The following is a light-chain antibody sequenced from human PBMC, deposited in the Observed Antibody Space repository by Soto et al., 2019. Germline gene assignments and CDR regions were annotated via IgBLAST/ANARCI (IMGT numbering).Light chain of an antibody. V-gene: IGLV2-14*03. Sequence: QSALTQPASVSGSPGQSITISCAGTSSDICGSNYVSWYQQHPGKAPKLMIYGVSNRPSGVSTRFSGSKSGNTASLTISGLQAEDEADYFCYSSRSSSTTFYVFGTGTKLTVL. CDR2: GVS. CDR3: YSSRSSSTTFYV. J-gene: IGLJ1*01. CDR1: SSDICGSNY.